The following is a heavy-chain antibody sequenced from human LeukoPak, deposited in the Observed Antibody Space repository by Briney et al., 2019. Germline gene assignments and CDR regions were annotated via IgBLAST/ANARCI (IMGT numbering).Heavy chain of an antibody. Sequence: GGSLRLSCAASGFTFSSHWMHWVRQAPGKGLVWVSRINSDGSTTTYADSVKGRFTISRDNANNTLYLQMSSLRAEDTAVYYCARDPDSSGWSSKDYWGQGILVTVSS. CDR1: GFTFSSHW. J-gene: IGHJ4*02. CDR2: INSDGSTT. CDR3: ARDPDSSGWSSKDY. D-gene: IGHD6-19*01. V-gene: IGHV3-74*01.